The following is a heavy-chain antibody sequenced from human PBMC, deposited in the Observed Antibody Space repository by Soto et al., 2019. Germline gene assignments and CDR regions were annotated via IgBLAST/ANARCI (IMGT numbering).Heavy chain of an antibody. V-gene: IGHV1-69*01. J-gene: IGHJ4*02. CDR1: GGTFSTQA. CDR2: IIPIFGSR. D-gene: IGHD1-26*01. CDR3: AREGRIVGATTHFDY. Sequence: QVQLVQSGPEVKKPGTSVKVSCKASGGTFSTQAINWVRQAPGQGLEWMGGIIPIFGSRNYAHKFRGRLTIASDESTTTAYMELSSLRSSDTAVYYCAREGRIVGATTHFDYWGQGTLVTVSS.